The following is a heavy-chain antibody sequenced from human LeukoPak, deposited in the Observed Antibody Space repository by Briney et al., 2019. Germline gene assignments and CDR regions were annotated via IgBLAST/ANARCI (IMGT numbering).Heavy chain of an antibody. CDR1: GGSISSGGYY. Sequence: SQTLSLTCTVSGGSISSGGYYWSWIRQHPGKGLEWIGYIYYSGSTCYNPSLKSRVTISVDTSKNQFSLKLSSVTAADTAVYYCARGPDHYYGSGSYYPAVWFDPWGQGTLVTVSS. J-gene: IGHJ5*02. V-gene: IGHV4-31*03. CDR2: IYYSGST. CDR3: ARGPDHYYGSGSYYPAVWFDP. D-gene: IGHD3-10*01.